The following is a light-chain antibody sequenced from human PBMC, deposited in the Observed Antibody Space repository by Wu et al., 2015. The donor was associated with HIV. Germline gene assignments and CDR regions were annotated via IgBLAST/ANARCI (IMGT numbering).Light chain of an antibody. J-gene: IGKJ4*02. V-gene: IGKV3-11*01. CDR2: DAS. CDR3: QQRSNWPPRP. CDR1: QSVSSY. Sequence: EIVLTQSPVTLSLSPGERATLSCRASQSVSSYLAWYQQKPGQAPRLLIYDASNRATGIPARFSGSGSGTDFTLTISSLEPEDFAVYYCQQRSNWPPRPFG.